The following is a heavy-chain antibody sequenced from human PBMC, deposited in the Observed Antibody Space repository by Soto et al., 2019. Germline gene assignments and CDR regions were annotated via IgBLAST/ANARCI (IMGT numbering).Heavy chain of an antibody. V-gene: IGHV3-33*01. CDR2: VWYDGSRT. D-gene: IGHD3-16*01. CDR1: GFSFSYYG. J-gene: IGHJ6*03. Sequence: QEQLVESGGGVVQPGGSLRLSCEASGFSFSYYGLHWVRQAPGKGLEWLALVWYDGSRTYYSDSVKGRFTISRDNFKKTVDLQMNGLRVEDTALYYCARGTSHYYYYMDVWGEGTTVTVSS. CDR3: ARGTSHYYYYMDV.